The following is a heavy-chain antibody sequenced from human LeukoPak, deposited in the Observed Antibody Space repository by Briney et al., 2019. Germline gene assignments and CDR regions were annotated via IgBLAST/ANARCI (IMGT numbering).Heavy chain of an antibody. CDR3: AKRGVVIRVILVGFHKEAYYFDS. D-gene: IGHD3-22*01. CDR1: GITLSNYA. J-gene: IGHJ4*02. Sequence: PGGPLRLSCAVSGITLSNYAMTWVRQAPGKGLEWVAGISGSGGGTKYADSVKGRFTISRDNSKNTLYPQMNDLRVDDAAVYFCAKRGVVIRVILVGFHKEAYYFDSWGQGALVTVSS. V-gene: IGHV3-23*01. CDR2: ISGSGGGT.